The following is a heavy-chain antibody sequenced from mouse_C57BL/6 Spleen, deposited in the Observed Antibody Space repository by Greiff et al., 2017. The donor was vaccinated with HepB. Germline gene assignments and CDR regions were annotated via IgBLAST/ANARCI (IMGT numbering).Heavy chain of an antibody. CDR1: GYTFTSYW. CDR2: IYPGNSDT. J-gene: IGHJ2*01. V-gene: IGHV1-5*01. D-gene: IGHD2-5*01. CDR3: TTAYYSNQYYFDY. Sequence: VQLQQSGTVLARPGASVKMSCKTSGYTFTSYWMHWVKQRPGQGLEWIGAIYPGNSDTSYNQKFKGKAKLTAVTSASTAYMELSSLTNEDSAVYYGTTAYYSNQYYFDYWGQGTTLTVSS.